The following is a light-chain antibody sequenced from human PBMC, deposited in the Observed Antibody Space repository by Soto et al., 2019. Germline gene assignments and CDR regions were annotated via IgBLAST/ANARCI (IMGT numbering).Light chain of an antibody. CDR3: SSYTSSSTLI. V-gene: IGLV2-14*01. CDR1: SSDVGDYDY. CDR2: DVS. Sequence: QSALTQPASVSGSPGQSITISCTGTSSDVGDYDYVSWYQQHPGTAPKLMIYDVSNRPSGVSNRFSGSKSGNTASLTISGLQAEDEADYYCSSYTSSSTLIFGGGTKLTVL. J-gene: IGLJ2*01.